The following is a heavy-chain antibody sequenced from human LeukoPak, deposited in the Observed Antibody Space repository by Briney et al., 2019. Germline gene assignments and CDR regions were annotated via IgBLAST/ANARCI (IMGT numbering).Heavy chain of an antibody. Sequence: GGSLRLSCAASGFTFSSYGMHWVRQAPGKGLEWVGFIRSKAYGGTTEYAASVKGRFTISRDDSKSIAYLQMNSLKTEDTAVYYCTSPGVVDWGQGTLVTVSS. CDR1: GFTFSSYG. CDR3: TSPGVVD. CDR2: IRSKAYGGTT. J-gene: IGHJ4*02. V-gene: IGHV3-49*04. D-gene: IGHD2-21*01.